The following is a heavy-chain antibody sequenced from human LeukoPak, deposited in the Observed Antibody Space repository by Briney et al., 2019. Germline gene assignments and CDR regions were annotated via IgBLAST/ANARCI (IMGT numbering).Heavy chain of an antibody. V-gene: IGHV1-46*01. CDR2: INPSGGTT. CDR3: ARGNSGWVWWY. Sequence: ASVKVSCKASGYTFTSYYMHWVRQAPGQGLECMGIINPSGGTTSYAQKFQGRVTMTRDTSTSTVYMELSSLRSEDTAVYYCARGNSGWVWWYWGQGTLVTVSS. CDR1: GYTFTSYY. J-gene: IGHJ4*02. D-gene: IGHD6-19*01.